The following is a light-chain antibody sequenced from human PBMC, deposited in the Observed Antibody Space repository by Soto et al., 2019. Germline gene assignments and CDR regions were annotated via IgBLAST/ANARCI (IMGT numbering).Light chain of an antibody. J-gene: IGKJ3*01. CDR3: QRRNNRPFS. CDR1: QSVNNY. V-gene: IGKV3-11*01. CDR2: DAS. Sequence: IVFTKSSEALCLSKEERATLSCRASQSVNNYLAWYQQRPGQAPRPLIYDASNRATGIPARFSGSGSGTDYTLSICSLEPHDVALYCCQRRNNRPFSCGPGTKVDIK.